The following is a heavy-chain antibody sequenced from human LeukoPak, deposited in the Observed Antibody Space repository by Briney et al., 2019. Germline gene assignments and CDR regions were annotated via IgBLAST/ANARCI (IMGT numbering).Heavy chain of an antibody. J-gene: IGHJ3*02. Sequence: PSETLSLTCTVSGGSISSNYMSWVRQAPGKGLEWVSVISGSGGSTYYADSVRGRFTISRDNSKNTLYLQMNSLRAEDTAVYYCAKESGVLGMGDAFDIWGQGTMVTVSS. V-gene: IGHV3-23*01. CDR3: AKESGVLGMGDAFDI. CDR2: ISGSGGST. CDR1: GGSISSNY. D-gene: IGHD3-16*01.